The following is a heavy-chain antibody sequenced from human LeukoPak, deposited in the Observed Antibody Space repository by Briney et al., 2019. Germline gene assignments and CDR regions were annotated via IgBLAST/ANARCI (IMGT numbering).Heavy chain of an antibody. Sequence: GGSLRLSXAASGFTFSSYAMSWVRQAPGKGLEWVSAISGSGGSTYYADSVKGRFTISRDNSENTLYLQMNSLRAEDTAVYYCAKNVLTGYYRLYYFDYWGQGTLVTVSS. J-gene: IGHJ4*02. CDR3: AKNVLTGYYRLYYFDY. D-gene: IGHD3-9*01. CDR2: ISGSGGST. CDR1: GFTFSSYA. V-gene: IGHV3-23*01.